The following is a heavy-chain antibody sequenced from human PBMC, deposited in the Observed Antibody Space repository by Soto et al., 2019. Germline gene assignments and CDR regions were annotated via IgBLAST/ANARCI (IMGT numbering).Heavy chain of an antibody. V-gene: IGHV4-30-4*01. CDR1: GGSISSGDYH. CDR2: IYYSGSP. Sequence: QVQLQESGPGLVKPSQTLSLTCTVSGGSISSGDYHWSWIRQSPGKGLEWIGYIYYSGSPYYNASLKSRVTRSIDTSKNQFSLRVSSVTAADTAVYYCARVVSWVDLWGQGTLVTVSS. J-gene: IGHJ5*02. CDR3: ARVVSWVDL.